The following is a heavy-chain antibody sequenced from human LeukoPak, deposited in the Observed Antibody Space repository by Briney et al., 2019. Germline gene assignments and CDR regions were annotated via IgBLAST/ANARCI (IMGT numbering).Heavy chain of an antibody. J-gene: IGHJ4*02. D-gene: IGHD5-12*01. CDR1: GYTFTSYD. V-gene: IGHV1-8*03. Sequence: ASVKVSCKASGYTFTSYDINWVRQATGQGLEWMGWMNPNSGNTGYAQKFQGRVTITRNTSISTAYMELSSLRSEDTAVYYCARGPYSGYDSCFDYWGQGTLVTVSS. CDR2: MNPNSGNT. CDR3: ARGPYSGYDSCFDY.